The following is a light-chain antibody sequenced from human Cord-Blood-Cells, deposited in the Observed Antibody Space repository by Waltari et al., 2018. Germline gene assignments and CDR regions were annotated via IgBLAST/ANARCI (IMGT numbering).Light chain of an antibody. Sequence: QSALTQPASVSGSPGQSITISCTGTSRDAGSYNLVYWYQQRPGKAPKLMIYEGSKRPSGVSNRFSGSKSGNTASLTISGLQAEDEADYYCCSYAGSSTWVFGGGTKLTVL. J-gene: IGLJ3*02. CDR2: EGS. CDR1: SRDAGSYNL. CDR3: CSYAGSSTWV. V-gene: IGLV2-23*01.